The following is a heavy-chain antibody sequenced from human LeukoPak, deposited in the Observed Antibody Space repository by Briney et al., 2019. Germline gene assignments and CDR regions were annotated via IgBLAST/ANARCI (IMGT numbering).Heavy chain of an antibody. CDR1: GGSFSGYY. CDR2: INHSGST. J-gene: IGHJ4*02. D-gene: IGHD2-2*02. V-gene: IGHV4-34*01. CDR3: ASLTTAAEKGDCSSTSCHTYYFDY. Sequence: SETLSLTCAVDGGSFSGYYWSWIRQPPGKGLEWIGEINHSGSTNYNPSLKSRVTISVDTSKNQFSLKLSSVTAADTAVYYCASLTTAAEKGDCSSTSCHTYYFDYWGQGTLVTVSS.